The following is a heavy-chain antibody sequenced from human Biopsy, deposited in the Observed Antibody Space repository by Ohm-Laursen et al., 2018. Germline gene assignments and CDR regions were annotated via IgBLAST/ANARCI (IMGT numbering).Heavy chain of an antibody. CDR1: GGTFTNYA. V-gene: IGHV1-69*13. CDR2: IIPIFGTA. Sequence: SVKVSCKVSGGTFTNYAISWVRQAPGQGLEWMGGIIPIFGTANYAQKFQGRVTITADESTSTAYVELSSLRSDDTAVYYCARDALGGGSYRFFYWGQGSLVTVSS. D-gene: IGHD1-26*01. J-gene: IGHJ4*02. CDR3: ARDALGGGSYRFFY.